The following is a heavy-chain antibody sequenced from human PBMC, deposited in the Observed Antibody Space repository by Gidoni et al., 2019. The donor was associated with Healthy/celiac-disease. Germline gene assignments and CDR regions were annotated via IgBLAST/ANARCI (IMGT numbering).Heavy chain of an antibody. V-gene: IGHV3-23*01. Sequence: EVQLLESGGVLVQPGGSLRLSCAASGFTFSSYAMSWVRQAPGKGLEWVSAISGSGGSTYYADSVKGRFTISRDNSKNTLYLQMNSLRAEDTAVYYCAKGAPMDNYGSGSAKMGDWYFDLWGRGTLVTVSS. CDR1: GFTFSSYA. J-gene: IGHJ2*01. D-gene: IGHD3-10*01. CDR2: ISGSGGST. CDR3: AKGAPMDNYGSGSAKMGDWYFDL.